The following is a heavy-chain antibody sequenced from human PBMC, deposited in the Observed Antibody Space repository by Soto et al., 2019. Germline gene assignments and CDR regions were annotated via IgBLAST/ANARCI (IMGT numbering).Heavy chain of an antibody. J-gene: IGHJ3*02. CDR2: IYHSGST. Sequence: SETLSLTCAVSGGSISSGGYSWSWIRQPPGKGLEWIGYIYHSGSTYYNPSLKSRVTISVDRSKNQFSLKLSSVTAADTAVYYCARGFGGNPDDAFDIWGQGTMVT. V-gene: IGHV4-30-2*01. D-gene: IGHD2-15*01. CDR1: GGSISSGGYS. CDR3: ARGFGGNPDDAFDI.